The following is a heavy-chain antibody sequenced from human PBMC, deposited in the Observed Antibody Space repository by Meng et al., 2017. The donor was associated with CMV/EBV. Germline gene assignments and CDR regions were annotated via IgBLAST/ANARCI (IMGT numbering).Heavy chain of an antibody. V-gene: IGHV1-46*01. CDR1: EYNFTSYY. CDR3: AREFDGYTFDY. CDR2: INPSGGST. Sequence: HVERCQSGAKVKNPVSLVKVSFKASEYNFTSYYIHWVRQAPGQGLEWMGIINPSGGSTSYAQKFQGRVTMTRDTSTSTVYMELSSLRSEDTAVYYCAREFDGYTFDYWGQGTLVTVSS. D-gene: IGHD5-24*01. J-gene: IGHJ4*02.